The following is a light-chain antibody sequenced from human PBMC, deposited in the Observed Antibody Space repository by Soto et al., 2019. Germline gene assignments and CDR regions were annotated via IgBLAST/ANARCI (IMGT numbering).Light chain of an antibody. Sequence: QSVLTQPPSASGTPGQRVTISCSGSSSNIGSNTVNWYQQLPGTAPKLLIYSNNQRPSGVPDRFSGSKSGNSASLAISGLQSEDEADYYCAAWDDRLNGWVFGGGTKLTVL. CDR1: SSNIGSNT. CDR3: AAWDDRLNGWV. V-gene: IGLV1-44*01. J-gene: IGLJ3*02. CDR2: SNN.